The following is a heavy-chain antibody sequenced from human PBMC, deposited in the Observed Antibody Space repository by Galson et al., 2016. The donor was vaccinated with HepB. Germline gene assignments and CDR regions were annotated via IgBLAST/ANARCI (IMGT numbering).Heavy chain of an antibody. Sequence: SETLSLTCTVSGGSISSSSYYWGWIRQPPGKGLEWIGSIYYSGSTYYNPSLKSRVTISVDTSENQFSLKLSSVTAADTAVCYCARTDDCWSGYWSQGTLVTVSS. CDR3: ARTDDCWSGY. V-gene: IGHV4-39*01. CDR2: IYYSGST. J-gene: IGHJ4*02. CDR1: GGSISSSSYY. D-gene: IGHD3-3*01.